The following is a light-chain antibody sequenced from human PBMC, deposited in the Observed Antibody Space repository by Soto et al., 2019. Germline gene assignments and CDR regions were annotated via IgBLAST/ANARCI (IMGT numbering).Light chain of an antibody. J-gene: IGLJ2*01. CDR1: SSDVGGYNY. CDR2: DVS. V-gene: IGLV2-14*01. Sequence: QSALTQPASVSGSPGQSITISCTGTSSDVGGYNYVSWYQQHPGKAPKLMVYDVSYRPSGVSNRFSGSKSGNTASLTISGLQAEDEAEYYCSSYTGSTTLGVFGGGTQLTVL. CDR3: SSYTGSTTLGV.